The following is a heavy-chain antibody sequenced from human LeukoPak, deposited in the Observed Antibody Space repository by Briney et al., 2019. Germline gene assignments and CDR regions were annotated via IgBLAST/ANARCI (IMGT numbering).Heavy chain of an antibody. CDR2: ISTSKTYT. J-gene: IGHJ4*02. CDR1: GYAFTTFG. V-gene: IGHV1-18*01. CDR3: VRASDTSWPFDF. Sequence: ASVKVSCKASGYAFTTFGIMWVRQAPGQGLEWMGWISTSKTYTRYAQKVQGRATLTTDTSTSTAYMELTSLTSDDTAVYFCVRASDTSWPFDFWGQGTKVTVSS. D-gene: IGHD2-2*01.